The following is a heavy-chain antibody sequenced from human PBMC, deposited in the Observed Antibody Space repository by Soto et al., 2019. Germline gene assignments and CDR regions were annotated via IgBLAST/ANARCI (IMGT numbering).Heavy chain of an antibody. J-gene: IGHJ6*03. Sequence: GGSLRLSCAASGFTFSSYSMNWVRQAPGKGLEWVSYISSSSSTIYYADSVKGRFTISRDNAKNSLYLQMNSLRAEDTAVYYCARDGRRFGEFHPYYYYYMDVWAKGPRSPLL. CDR1: GFTFSSYS. D-gene: IGHD3-10*01. CDR3: ARDGRRFGEFHPYYYYYMDV. CDR2: ISSSSSTI. V-gene: IGHV3-48*01.